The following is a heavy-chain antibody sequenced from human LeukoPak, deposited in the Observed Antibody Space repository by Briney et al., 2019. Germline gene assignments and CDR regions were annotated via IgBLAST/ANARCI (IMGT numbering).Heavy chain of an antibody. V-gene: IGHV3-30-3*01. D-gene: IGHD3-22*01. CDR3: AREAEEVDSSGSYFDY. J-gene: IGHJ4*02. CDR1: GFTFSSYA. Sequence: PGGSLRLSCAASGFTFSSYATHWVRQAPGKGLEWVAVISYDGSNKYYADSVKGRFTISRDNSKNTLYLQMNSLRAEDTAVYYCAREAEEVDSSGSYFDYWGQGTLVTVSS. CDR2: ISYDGSNK.